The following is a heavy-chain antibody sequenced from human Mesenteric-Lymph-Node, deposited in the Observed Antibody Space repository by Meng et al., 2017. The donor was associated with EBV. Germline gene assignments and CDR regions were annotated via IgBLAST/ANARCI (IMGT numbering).Heavy chain of an antibody. V-gene: IGHV4-61*01. CDR2: IYDSVST. Sequence: QLQLQASCPGRVKPSATLSLTCTVSGGSVSSGTYYWSWIRQPPGKGPEWIGYIYDSVSTKYNPSLKSRVTISVDTSKNQFSVKLSSVTAADTAVYYCARGGNDILTGRYTFDYWGQGTLVTVSS. J-gene: IGHJ4*02. D-gene: IGHD3-9*01. CDR1: GGSVSSGTYY. CDR3: ARGGNDILTGRYTFDY.